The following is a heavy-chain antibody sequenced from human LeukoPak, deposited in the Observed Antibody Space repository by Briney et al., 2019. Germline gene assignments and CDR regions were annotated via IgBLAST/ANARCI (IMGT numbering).Heavy chain of an antibody. Sequence: GRSLRLSCAASGFTFSSYAMHWVRQAPGKGQEWVAVISYDGSNRYYADSVKGRFTISRDNSKNTLYLQMNSLRAEDTAVYYCAMEYYYDSSGFAKTVSHDAFDIWGQGTMVTVSS. D-gene: IGHD3-22*01. CDR2: ISYDGSNR. J-gene: IGHJ3*02. CDR3: AMEYYYDSSGFAKTVSHDAFDI. V-gene: IGHV3-30-3*01. CDR1: GFTFSSYA.